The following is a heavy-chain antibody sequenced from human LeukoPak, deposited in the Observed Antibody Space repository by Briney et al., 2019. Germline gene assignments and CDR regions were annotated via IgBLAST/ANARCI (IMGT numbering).Heavy chain of an antibody. D-gene: IGHD3-10*01. CDR2: ISGSADST. V-gene: IGHV3-23*01. CDR1: GFTFSNYA. Sequence: GGSLRLSCAASGFTFSNYAMSWVRQAPGKGLKWVSAISGSADSTYYADSVKGRFTISRDNSKNTLYLQMNSLRAEDTAVYFCAKDSAHSYYYGSGSYYQFWGQGTLVTVSS. CDR3: AKDSAHSYYYGSGSYYQF. J-gene: IGHJ4*02.